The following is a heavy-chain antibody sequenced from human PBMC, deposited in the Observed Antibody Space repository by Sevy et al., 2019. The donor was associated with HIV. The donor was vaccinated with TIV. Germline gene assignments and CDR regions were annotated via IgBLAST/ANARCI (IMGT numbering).Heavy chain of an antibody. D-gene: IGHD6-6*01. Sequence: LGGSLRLSCAASGFTFSSHSMNWVRQAPGKGLEWVSSISSSSSYIYYADSVKGRFTISRDNAKNSLYLQMNSLRAEDTAVYYCARLEYVSTSGAFDIWDQGTMVTVSS. J-gene: IGHJ3*02. CDR3: ARLEYVSTSGAFDI. V-gene: IGHV3-21*01. CDR2: ISSSSSYI. CDR1: GFTFSSHS.